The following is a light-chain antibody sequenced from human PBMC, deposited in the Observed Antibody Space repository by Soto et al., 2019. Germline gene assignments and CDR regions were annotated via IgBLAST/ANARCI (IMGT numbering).Light chain of an antibody. J-gene: IGLJ3*02. Sequence: SYELTQPPSVSVAPGKTARITCGGNNIGSKSVHWYQQKPGQAPVLVIYYDSDRPSGIPERFSGSNSGNTATLTISRVEAGDEADYYCQVWDSSSDQSWVFGGGTTLTVL. V-gene: IGLV3-21*04. CDR1: NIGSKS. CDR3: QVWDSSSDQSWV. CDR2: YDS.